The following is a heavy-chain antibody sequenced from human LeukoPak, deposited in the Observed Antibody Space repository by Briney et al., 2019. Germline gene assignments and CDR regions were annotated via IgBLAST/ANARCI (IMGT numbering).Heavy chain of an antibody. J-gene: IGHJ4*02. CDR1: GGSISSGGYY. V-gene: IGHV4-61*08. CDR3: ARHKREAAAGPIDY. Sequence: SSETLSLTCAVSGGSISSGGYYWSWIRQHPGKGLEWIGYIYYSGSTNYNPSLKSRVTISVDTSKNQFSLKLSSVTAADTAVYYCARHKREAAAGPIDYWGQGTLVTVSS. D-gene: IGHD6-13*01. CDR2: IYYSGST.